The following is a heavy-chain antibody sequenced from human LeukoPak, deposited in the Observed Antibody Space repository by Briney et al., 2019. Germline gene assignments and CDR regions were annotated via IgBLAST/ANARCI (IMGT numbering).Heavy chain of an antibody. CDR2: ISAYNGNT. Sequence: ASVKVSCKASGYTFTSYGISWVRQAPGQGLEWMGWISAYNGNTNYAQKLQGRVTMTTDTSTSTAYMELRSLRSDDTAVYYCARDYDFWSGSIYNSWFDPWGQGTLVTVSS. V-gene: IGHV1-18*01. D-gene: IGHD3-3*01. J-gene: IGHJ5*02. CDR3: ARDYDFWSGSIYNSWFDP. CDR1: GYTFTSYG.